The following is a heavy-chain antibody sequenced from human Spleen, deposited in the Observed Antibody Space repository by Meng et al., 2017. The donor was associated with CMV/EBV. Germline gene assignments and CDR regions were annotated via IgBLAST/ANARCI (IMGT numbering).Heavy chain of an antibody. CDR1: EYTFTGYY. V-gene: IGHV1-18*04. J-gene: IGHJ6*02. Sequence: ASVKVSCKASEYTFTGYYMHWVRQAPGQGLECMGWISAYNVNTKYAQKFQGRVTMTIETSTSTAYMELRSLRSDDTAVYYCARDGISGTTWPPRFYYYGMDVWGQGTTVTVSS. CDR2: ISAYNVNT. D-gene: IGHD1-7*01. CDR3: ARDGISGTTWPPRFYYYGMDV.